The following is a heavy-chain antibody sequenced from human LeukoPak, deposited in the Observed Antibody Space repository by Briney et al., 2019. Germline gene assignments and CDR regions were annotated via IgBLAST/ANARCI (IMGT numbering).Heavy chain of an antibody. CDR1: GGSISSYY. CDR2: IYSSGST. J-gene: IGHJ4*02. CDR3: ARHVLDFWSGYYTY. Sequence: SETLSLTCTVSGGSISSYYWSWIRQPPGKGLEWIGYIYSSGSTNYNPSLKSRVTISVDTSKNQFSLKLSSVTAADTAVYYCARHVLDFWSGYYTYWGQGTLVTVSS. D-gene: IGHD3-3*01. V-gene: IGHV4-59*08.